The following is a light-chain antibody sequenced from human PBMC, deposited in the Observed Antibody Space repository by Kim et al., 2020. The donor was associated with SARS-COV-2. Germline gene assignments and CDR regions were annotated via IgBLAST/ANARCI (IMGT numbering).Light chain of an antibody. CDR3: SSYAGSNNYV. V-gene: IGLV2-8*01. CDR1: RGEVGGEGE. Sequence: GQSDNNYCSGKRGEVGGEGEGGGGGGGGAKAPKLMIYEVSKRPSGVPDRFSGSKSGNTASLTVSGLQAEDEADYYCSSYAGSNNYVFGTGTKVTVL. CDR2: EVS. J-gene: IGLJ1*01.